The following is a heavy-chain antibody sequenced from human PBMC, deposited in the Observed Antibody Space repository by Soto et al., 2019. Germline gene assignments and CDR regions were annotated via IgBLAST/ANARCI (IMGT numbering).Heavy chain of an antibody. CDR1: GGTFSSYA. CDR2: IIPIFGTA. D-gene: IGHD3-22*01. Sequence: QVQLVQSGAEVKKPGSSVKVSCKASGGTFSSYAITWVRQAPGQGLEWMGGIIPIFGTANYAQNFQARVTITADESTRTAYMELSSLRSEDTAVYYCARDRGPSSGYYPYWFDPWGQGTLVTVSS. CDR3: ARDRGPSSGYYPYWFDP. J-gene: IGHJ5*02. V-gene: IGHV1-69*12.